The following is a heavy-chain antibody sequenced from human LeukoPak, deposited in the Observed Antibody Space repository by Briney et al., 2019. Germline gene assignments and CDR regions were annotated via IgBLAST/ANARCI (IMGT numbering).Heavy chain of an antibody. CDR2: ISGSGGST. V-gene: IGHV3-23*01. D-gene: IGHD2-15*01. CDR3: AKEEGYNHYYYMDV. Sequence: GGSLRLSCAASGFTFSSYGMSWVRQAPGKGLEWVSAISGSGGSTYYADSVKGRFTISRDNSKNTLYLQMNSLRAEDTAVYYCAKEEGYNHYYYMDVWGKGTTVTVSS. CDR1: GFTFSSYG. J-gene: IGHJ6*03.